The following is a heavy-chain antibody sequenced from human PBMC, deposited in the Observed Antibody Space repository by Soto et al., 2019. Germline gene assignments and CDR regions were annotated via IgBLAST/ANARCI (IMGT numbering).Heavy chain of an antibody. J-gene: IGHJ6*03. CDR2: IKQDGSDK. CDR1: GFTFSSHW. V-gene: IGHV3-7*01. CDR3: VRYCSGAGCYPYHYYYYTDV. Sequence: PGGSLRLSCAASGFTFSSHWMSWVRQAPGKGLEWVATIKQDGSDKYYVDSVKGRFTISRDNAKNSLYLQVNSLRAEDTAVYYCVRYCSGAGCYPYHYYYYTDVWGKGTTVTVSS. D-gene: IGHD2-15*01.